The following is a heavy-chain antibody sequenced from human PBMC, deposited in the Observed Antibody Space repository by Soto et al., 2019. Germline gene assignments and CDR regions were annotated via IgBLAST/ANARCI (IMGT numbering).Heavy chain of an antibody. CDR1: GGTFSSYA. V-gene: IGHV1-69*01. Sequence: QVQLVQSGAEVKKPGSSVKVSCKASGGTFSSYAISWVRQAPGQGLEWMGGIIPIFGTAIYAQKFQGRVTITADESTSTAYMELSSLRSEDTAVYYCARTTPGYCSGGSCYSYYYYGMDVWGQGTTVTVSS. J-gene: IGHJ6*02. CDR3: ARTTPGYCSGGSCYSYYYYGMDV. D-gene: IGHD2-15*01. CDR2: IIPIFGTA.